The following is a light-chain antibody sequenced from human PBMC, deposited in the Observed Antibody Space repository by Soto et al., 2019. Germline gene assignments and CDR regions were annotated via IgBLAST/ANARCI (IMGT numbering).Light chain of an antibody. CDR3: QQYSTSPVT. J-gene: IGKJ2*01. V-gene: IGKV3-20*01. CDR1: QSVSNTY. Sequence: EIVLTQSPGTLSLSPGERATLSCRASQSVSNTYLAWYQHKPGQAPRLLIYGASDRATGIPDRFSGSGSVTDFTLTISSLEPEDFALYYCQQYSTSPVTFGQGTKLEIK. CDR2: GAS.